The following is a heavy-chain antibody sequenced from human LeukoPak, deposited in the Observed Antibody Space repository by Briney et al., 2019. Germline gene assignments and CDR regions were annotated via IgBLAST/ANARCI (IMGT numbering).Heavy chain of an antibody. CDR3: AKAWALTYLGGVDS. J-gene: IGHJ4*02. CDR2: ISYDGSNK. V-gene: IGHV3-30*18. Sequence: GGSLRLSCAASGFTFSNYGMHWVRQAPGKGLEWVAFISYDGSNKYYADSVKGRFTISRDNSKNTLYLQMNSLRAEDTAVYYCAKAWALTYLGGVDSWGQGTLVTVSS. CDR1: GFTFSNYG. D-gene: IGHD2-21*02.